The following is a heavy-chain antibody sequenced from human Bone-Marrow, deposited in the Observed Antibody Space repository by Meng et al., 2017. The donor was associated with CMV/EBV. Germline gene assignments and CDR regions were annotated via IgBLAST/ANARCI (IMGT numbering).Heavy chain of an antibody. V-gene: IGHV3-30-3*01. J-gene: IGHJ4*02. CDR3: ARDPRLRDGFKEAFDY. CDR1: GFTFSSYA. Sequence: GESLKISCAASGFTFSSYAMHWVRQAPGKGLEWVAVISYDGSNKYYADSVKGRFTISRDNSKNTLYLQMNSLRAEDTAVYYCARDPRLRDGFKEAFDYWGQGTRVTGSS. D-gene: IGHD5-24*01. CDR2: ISYDGSNK.